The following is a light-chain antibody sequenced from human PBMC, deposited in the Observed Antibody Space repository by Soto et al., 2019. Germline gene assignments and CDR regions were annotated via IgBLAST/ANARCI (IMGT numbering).Light chain of an antibody. V-gene: IGKV3-15*01. CDR1: QSVSSN. J-gene: IGKJ1*01. CDR3: QQYNNSGT. CDR2: GAS. Sequence: EIVMTQSPATLSVSPGERATLSCRASQSVSSNLAWYQQKPGQAPRLLIYGASTRATGISARFSGSGSGTEFTLTLSSLQSEYFAVYYCQQYNNSGTFGQGTKVEIK.